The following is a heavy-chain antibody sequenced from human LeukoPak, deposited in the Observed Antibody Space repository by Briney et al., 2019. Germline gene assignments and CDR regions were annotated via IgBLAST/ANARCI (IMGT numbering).Heavy chain of an antibody. V-gene: IGHV3-23*01. J-gene: IGHJ4*02. Sequence: PGGSLRLSCAASGFTFSSYAMNWVRQAPGKGLEWVSVTSGSGDSAYYADSVKGRFTISRDTSKNTLYLQMNRLRAEDTAIYYCAKALTTNGWRPFFHRGQGALVTLSS. D-gene: IGHD2-8*01. CDR3: AKALTTNGWRPFFH. CDR1: GFTFSSYA. CDR2: TSGSGDSA.